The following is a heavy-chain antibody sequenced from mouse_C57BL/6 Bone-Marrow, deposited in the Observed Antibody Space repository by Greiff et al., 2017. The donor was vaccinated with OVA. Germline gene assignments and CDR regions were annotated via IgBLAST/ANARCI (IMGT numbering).Heavy chain of an antibody. V-gene: IGHV5-9-1*02. CDR3: TRVTLYYGSDY. D-gene: IGHD1-1*01. J-gene: IGHJ2*01. CDR1: GFTFTSYA. CDR2: ISSGGDYI. Sequence: EVQGVESGEGLVKPGGSLKLSCAASGFTFTSYAMSWVRQTPEKRLEWVAYISSGGDYIYYADTVKGRFTISSDNARNTLYLQMSSLKSEDTAMYYCTRVTLYYGSDYWGQGTTLTVSS.